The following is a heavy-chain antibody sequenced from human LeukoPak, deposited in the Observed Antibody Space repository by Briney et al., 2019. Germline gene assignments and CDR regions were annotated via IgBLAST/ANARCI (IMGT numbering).Heavy chain of an antibody. CDR2: ISSSGSTI. D-gene: IGHD6-6*01. CDR3: ARFEQLEAYFDY. V-gene: IGHV3-11*01. Sequence: PGGSLRLSCAASGFTFSDYYMSWIRQAPGKGLEWVSYISSSGSTIYYADSVKGRFTISRDSAKNSLYLQMNSLRAEDTAVYYCARFEQLEAYFDYWGQGTLVTVSS. J-gene: IGHJ4*02. CDR1: GFTFSDYY.